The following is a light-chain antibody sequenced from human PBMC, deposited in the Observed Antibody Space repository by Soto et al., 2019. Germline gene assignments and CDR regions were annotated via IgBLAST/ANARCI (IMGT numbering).Light chain of an antibody. CDR1: QGISGW. V-gene: IGKV1-12*01. CDR2: AAS. Sequence: DIQMTQSPSSVSASVGDRVTITCRASQGISGWLAWYQQKPGKAPQLLIYAASSLQSGVPSRFSGSGGGTAFTLTISSLQPEDFATYYCQQANSFPLTFVGGTKVEIK. J-gene: IGKJ4*01. CDR3: QQANSFPLT.